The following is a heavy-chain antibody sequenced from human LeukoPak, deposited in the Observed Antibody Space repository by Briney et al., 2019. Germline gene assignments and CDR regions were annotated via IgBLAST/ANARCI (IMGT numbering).Heavy chain of an antibody. V-gene: IGHV3-30*04. CDR1: GFTFSSYA. CDR3: ARGLALSGRYSHFDY. CDR2: ISYDGSNK. J-gene: IGHJ4*02. Sequence: PGRSLRLSCAASGFTFSSYAIHWVRQAPGKGLEWVAVISYDGSNKYYADSLKGRFTISRDNSKNTLYLQMNSLRAADTAVYYCARGLALSGRYSHFDYWGQGTLVTVSS. D-gene: IGHD1-26*01.